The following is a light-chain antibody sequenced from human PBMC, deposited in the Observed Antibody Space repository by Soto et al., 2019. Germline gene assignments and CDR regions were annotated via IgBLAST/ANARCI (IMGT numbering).Light chain of an antibody. CDR3: AAWDDSLNGVV. V-gene: IGLV2-14*01. CDR1: SSDVGGYDY. CDR2: EVS. J-gene: IGLJ2*01. Sequence: QSVLTQPASVSGSPGQSITISCTGTSSDVGGYDYVSWYQLHPGKAPKLMVFEVSNRPSGVSYRFSGSKSGNTASLTISGLQAEDEADYYCAAWDDSLNGVVFGGGTKLTVL.